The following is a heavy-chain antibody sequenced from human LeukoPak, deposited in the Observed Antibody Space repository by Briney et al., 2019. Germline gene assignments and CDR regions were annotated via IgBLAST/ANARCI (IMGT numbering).Heavy chain of an antibody. CDR2: IIPIFGTA. V-gene: IGHV1-69*13. CDR3: ARDDLPYGSGSYYDY. D-gene: IGHD3-10*01. J-gene: IGHJ4*02. Sequence: ASVKVSCKASGGTFSSYAIRWVRQAPGQGLEWMGGIIPIFGTANYAQKFQGRVTITADESTSTAYMELSSLRSEDTAVYYCARDDLPYGSGSYYDYWGQGTLVTVSS. CDR1: GGTFSSYA.